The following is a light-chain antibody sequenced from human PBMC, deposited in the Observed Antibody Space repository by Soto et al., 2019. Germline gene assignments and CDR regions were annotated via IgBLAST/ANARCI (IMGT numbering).Light chain of an antibody. Sequence: DLQMTQSPSSLSASVGDRVTITCRASQSISSYLNWYQQKPGKAPKLLIYAASSLQSGVPSRFSGSGSGTDFTLTSSSLQPEDFATYYCQQSYSTPPTFGQGTKVEIK. J-gene: IGKJ1*01. CDR2: AAS. V-gene: IGKV1-39*01. CDR3: QQSYSTPPT. CDR1: QSISSY.